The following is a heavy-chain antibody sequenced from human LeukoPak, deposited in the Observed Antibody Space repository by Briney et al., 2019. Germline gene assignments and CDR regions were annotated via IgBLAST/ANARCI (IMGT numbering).Heavy chain of an antibody. V-gene: IGHV4-59*01. CDR3: ARTTEGGYTYNYFYYYYMDV. J-gene: IGHJ6*03. Sequence: SETLSLTCTVSGGSISTYYWSWIRQPPGKGLEYIGYIYDSGSTNYNPSLKSRISISVDTSKNQFSLKLSSVTAADTAVYYCARTTEGGYTYNYFYYYYMDVWGKGTTVTISS. D-gene: IGHD5-18*01. CDR1: GGSISTYY. CDR2: IYDSGST.